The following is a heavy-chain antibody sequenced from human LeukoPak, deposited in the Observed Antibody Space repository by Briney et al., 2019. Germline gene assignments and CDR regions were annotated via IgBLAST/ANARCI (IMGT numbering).Heavy chain of an antibody. CDR2: ISGRGDST. CDR1: GFTFSIYA. Sequence: GGSLRLSCAASGFTFSIYAMSWVRQAPGKGLEWVSAISGRGDSTYFANFVKGRFTISRDNSKSTLYLQMNSLRAEDTAVYYCAKDRVSPGCNLFDPWGQGTLVTVSS. D-gene: IGHD6-19*01. J-gene: IGHJ5*02. V-gene: IGHV3-23*01. CDR3: AKDRVSPGCNLFDP.